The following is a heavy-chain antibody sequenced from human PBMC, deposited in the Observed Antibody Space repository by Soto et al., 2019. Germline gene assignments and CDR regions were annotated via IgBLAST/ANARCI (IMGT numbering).Heavy chain of an antibody. CDR3: ARDEERYCSSTSCKTVLDV. V-gene: IGHV1-69*04. CDR2: IIPILGIA. CDR1: GGTFSSYA. Sequence: ASVKVSCKASGGTFSSYAISWVRQAPGQGLEWMGRIIPILGIANYAQKFQGRVTITADKSTSTAYMELSSLRSEDTAVYYCARDEERYCSSTSCKTVLDVWGKGTTVTVSS. D-gene: IGHD2-2*01. J-gene: IGHJ6*04.